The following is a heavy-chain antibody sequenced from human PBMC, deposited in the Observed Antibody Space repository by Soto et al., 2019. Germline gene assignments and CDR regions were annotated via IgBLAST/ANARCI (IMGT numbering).Heavy chain of an antibody. J-gene: IGHJ4*02. Sequence: ESGGGVVQPGRSLRLSCAASGFTFSSYGMHWVRQAPGKGLEWVAVISYDGSNKYYADSVKGRFTISRDNSKNTLYLQMNSLRAEDTAVYYCAKDPAYSSGWWGAFDLGQGTLVTVSS. CDR1: GFTFSSYG. CDR3: AKDPAYSSGWWGAFD. CDR2: ISYDGSNK. D-gene: IGHD6-19*01. V-gene: IGHV3-30*18.